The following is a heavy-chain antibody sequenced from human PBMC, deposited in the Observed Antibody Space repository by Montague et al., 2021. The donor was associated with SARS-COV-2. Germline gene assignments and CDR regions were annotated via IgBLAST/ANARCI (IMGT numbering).Heavy chain of an antibody. D-gene: IGHD2-21*02. Sequence: SETLSLTCTVSGDSISSYYWSWIRRSPGKGLEWIGKIDFSGTTNYNPSLKSRVTISVDTSKNQFSLQLSSVTAADAAVYYCARDARGGDFGGYWGQGILVTVSS. V-gene: IGHV4-59*01. J-gene: IGHJ4*02. CDR3: ARDARGGDFGGY. CDR1: GDSISSYY. CDR2: IDFSGTT.